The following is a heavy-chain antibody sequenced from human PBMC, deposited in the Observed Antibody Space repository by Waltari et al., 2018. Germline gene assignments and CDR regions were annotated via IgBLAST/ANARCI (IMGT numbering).Heavy chain of an antibody. CDR3: AKDEVVKIYYYYGMDV. CDR1: GVSFSGYY. J-gene: IGHJ6*02. CDR2: ISGTGSRP. V-gene: IGHV3-23*01. Sequence: VQLQQWGAGLLKPSETLSLTCAVYGVSFSGYYWSWVRQAPGQGLEGVSVISGTGSRPYYADSEKGRFTISRDNSKNTLDLQMNSLRADDTAVYYCAKDEVVKIYYYYGMDVWGQGTTVIVSS. D-gene: IGHD2-2*01.